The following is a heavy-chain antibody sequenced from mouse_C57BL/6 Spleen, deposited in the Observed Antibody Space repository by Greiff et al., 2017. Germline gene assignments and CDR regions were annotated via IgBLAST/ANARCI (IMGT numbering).Heavy chain of an antibody. CDR2: IDPSDSYT. Sequence: QVQLQQPGAELVMPGASVKLSCKASGYTFTSYWMHWVKQRPGQGLEWIGEIDPSDSYTNYNQKFKGKSTLTVDKSSSTAYMQLSSLTSEDSGVYYCARRGLDVWGTGTTVTVSS. J-gene: IGHJ1*03. CDR3: ARRGLDV. CDR1: GYTFTSYW. V-gene: IGHV1-69*01.